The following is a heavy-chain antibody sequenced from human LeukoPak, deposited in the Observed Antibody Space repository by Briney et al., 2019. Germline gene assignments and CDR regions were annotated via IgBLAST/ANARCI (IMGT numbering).Heavy chain of an antibody. V-gene: IGHV3-48*03. CDR1: GFTFSSYE. CDR2: ISSSGSTI. D-gene: IGHD3-3*01. Sequence: PGGSLRLSCAASGFTFSSYEMNWVRQAPGKGLEWVSYISSSGSTIYYADSVKGRFTISRDNAKNSLYLQMNSLRAEDTAVYYCARDRYDFWSGHLAVRRGYYYGMDVWGQGTTVTVSS. J-gene: IGHJ6*02. CDR3: ARDRYDFWSGHLAVRRGYYYGMDV.